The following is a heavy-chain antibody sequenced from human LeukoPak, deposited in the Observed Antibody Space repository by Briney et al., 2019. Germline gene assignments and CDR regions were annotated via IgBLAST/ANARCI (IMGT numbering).Heavy chain of an antibody. Sequence: SETLSLTCTVSGASVSGSAYYWGWIRQPPGKGLEWIGNIYYSGSTYYNESLESRVTISIDTSKNQFSPKLNSVTAADTAMYYCAKSGGYGLIDYWGQGTLVTVSS. CDR1: GASVSGSAYY. CDR3: AKSGGYGLIDY. CDR2: IYYSGST. D-gene: IGHD1-26*01. V-gene: IGHV4-39*01. J-gene: IGHJ4*02.